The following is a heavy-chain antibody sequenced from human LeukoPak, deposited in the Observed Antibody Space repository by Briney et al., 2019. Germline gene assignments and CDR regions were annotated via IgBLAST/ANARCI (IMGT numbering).Heavy chain of an antibody. CDR2: IIPIFGTA. V-gene: IGHV1-69*13. Sequence: GASVKVSCKASGGTFSSYAISWVRQAPGQGLEWTGGIIPIFGTANYAQKFQGRVTITADESTSTAYMELSSLRSEDTAVYYCATRVGGNYYYYYMDVWGKGTTVTISS. J-gene: IGHJ6*03. CDR3: ATRVGGNYYYYYMDV. D-gene: IGHD6-19*01. CDR1: GGTFSSYA.